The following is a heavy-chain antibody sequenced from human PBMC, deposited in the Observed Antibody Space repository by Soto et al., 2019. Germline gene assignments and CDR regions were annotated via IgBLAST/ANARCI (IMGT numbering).Heavy chain of an antibody. CDR3: ARSSGYYFVVGHDAFDI. CDR1: GFTFSSYA. CDR2: ISSNGRST. V-gene: IGHV3-64*02. D-gene: IGHD3-22*01. J-gene: IGHJ3*02. Sequence: EVQLVESGEGLVQPGGPLRLSCAASGFTFSSYAMHWVRQAPGKGLECVSAISSNGRSTYYADSVKGRFTISRDNSKNTLYLQMGSLRAEDMAVYYCARSSGYYFVVGHDAFDIWGQGTMVTVSS.